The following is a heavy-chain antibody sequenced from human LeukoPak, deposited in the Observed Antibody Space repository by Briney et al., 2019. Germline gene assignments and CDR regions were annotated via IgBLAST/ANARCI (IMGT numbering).Heavy chain of an antibody. J-gene: IGHJ4*02. CDR2: ISFDGSTS. CDR3: AKSGLRICSAGSCYFDH. CDR1: GFTFSSYG. Sequence: GGSLRLSCAASGFTFSSYGMHWVRQAPGKGLEWVAVISFDGSTSYYADSVKGRFTISRDNSENTLYLQMNSLRDGDTALYYCAKSGLRICSAGSCYFDHWGQGALVTVSS. D-gene: IGHD2-15*01. V-gene: IGHV3-30*18.